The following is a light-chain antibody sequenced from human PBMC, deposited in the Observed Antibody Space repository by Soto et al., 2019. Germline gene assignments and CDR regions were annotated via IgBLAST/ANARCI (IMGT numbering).Light chain of an antibody. CDR3: QQRSVWSPIT. Sequence: EIVLTQSPGTLSLSPGARATLSCRASQSVSRSYLAWYQQNPVQAPRLVIFDASNRDTGIPARFFGGRSGANVTLPIISIVAAEFAAYYCQQRSVWSPITVGQGTRLEIK. CDR2: DAS. J-gene: IGKJ5*01. V-gene: IGKV3D-20*02. CDR1: QSVSRSY.